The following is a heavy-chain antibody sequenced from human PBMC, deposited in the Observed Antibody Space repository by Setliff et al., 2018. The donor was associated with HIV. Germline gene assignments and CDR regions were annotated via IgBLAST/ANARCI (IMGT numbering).Heavy chain of an antibody. J-gene: IGHJ5*02. CDR3: ARPVGGTGFDP. CDR1: GYTFTSYV. D-gene: IGHD1-26*01. Sequence: SVKVSCKASGYTFTSYVMHWVRQAPGQRLEWMGWINAGNGNTKYSQRFQGRVTITRDTSASTAYLELSSLRSEDTAVYYCARPVGGTGFDPWGQGTLVTVSS. V-gene: IGHV1-3*01. CDR2: INAGNGNT.